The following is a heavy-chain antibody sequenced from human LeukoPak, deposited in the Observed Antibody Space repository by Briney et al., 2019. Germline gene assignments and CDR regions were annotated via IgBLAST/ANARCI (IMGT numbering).Heavy chain of an antibody. D-gene: IGHD3-22*01. CDR2: IRSNGGST. J-gene: IGHJ4*02. V-gene: IGHV3-64*01. CDR3: ARERLSYYDSSGYYYVDY. Sequence: GGSLRLSCAASGFTFSSYAMHWVRQAPGKGLEYVSAIRSNGGSTYYANSVKGRFTISRDNSKNTLYLQMGSLRAEDMAVYYCARERLSYYDSSGYYYVDYWGQGTLVTVSS. CDR1: GFTFSSYA.